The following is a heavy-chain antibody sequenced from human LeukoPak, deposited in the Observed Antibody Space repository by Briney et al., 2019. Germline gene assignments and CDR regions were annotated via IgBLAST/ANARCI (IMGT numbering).Heavy chain of an antibody. Sequence: GESLQISCKGSGYIFMDYWIGWGRPLPGKGPEWMGFIFPHDSNPIYSPSFQGQVTISVDKSISTAYVQWSSLKASDTAIYYCARYGIQGCNTNCYRSFYYYGMDVWGQGTTVTVSS. D-gene: IGHD2-2*02. CDR2: IFPHDSNP. CDR1: GYIFMDYW. J-gene: IGHJ6*02. CDR3: ARYGIQGCNTNCYRSFYYYGMDV. V-gene: IGHV5-51*01.